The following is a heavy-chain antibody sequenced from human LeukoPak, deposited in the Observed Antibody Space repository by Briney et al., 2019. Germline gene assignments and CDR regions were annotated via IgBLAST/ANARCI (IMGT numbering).Heavy chain of an antibody. J-gene: IGHJ6*03. V-gene: IGHV4-34*01. CDR1: GGSFGGYY. CDR3: ARKGRGAVAVRYYYMDV. CDR2: INHSGST. D-gene: IGHD6-19*01. Sequence: SETLSLTCAVYGGSFGGYYWSWIRQPPGKGLEWIGEINHSGSTNYNPSLKSRVTISVDTSKNQFSLKLSSVTAADTAVYYCARKGRGAVAVRYYYMDVWGKGTTVTVSS.